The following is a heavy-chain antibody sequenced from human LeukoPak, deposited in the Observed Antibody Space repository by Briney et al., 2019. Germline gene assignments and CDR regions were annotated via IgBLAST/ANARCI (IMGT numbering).Heavy chain of an antibody. CDR3: ATSYGDDAFDI. CDR2: ISSDGTNK. V-gene: IGHV3-30*03. Sequence: GGSLRLSCAASGFTFINCGVHWVRQAPGKGLEWVALISSDGTNKYYADSVKGRFTISRDHSKNTLYLQMNSLRADDTAVYHCATSYGDDAFDIWGQGTMVTVSS. CDR1: GFTFINCG. J-gene: IGHJ3*02. D-gene: IGHD1-26*01.